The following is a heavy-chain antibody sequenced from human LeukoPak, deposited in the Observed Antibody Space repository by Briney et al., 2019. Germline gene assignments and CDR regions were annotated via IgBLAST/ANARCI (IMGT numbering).Heavy chain of an antibody. V-gene: IGHV3-43*01. CDR1: GFTFDDYT. CDR3: AKAQYDSSGYYVSGIDY. D-gene: IGHD3-22*01. Sequence: GGSLRLSCAASGFTFDDYTMHWVRQAPGKGLEWVSLISWDGGSTYYADSVKGRFTISRDNSKNSLYLQMNSLRTEDTALYYCAKAQYDSSGYYVSGIDYWGQGTLVTVSS. CDR2: ISWDGGST. J-gene: IGHJ4*02.